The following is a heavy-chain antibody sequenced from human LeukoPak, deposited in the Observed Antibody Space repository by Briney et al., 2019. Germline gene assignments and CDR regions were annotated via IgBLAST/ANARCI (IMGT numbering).Heavy chain of an antibody. V-gene: IGHV3-48*01. J-gene: IGHJ4*02. D-gene: IGHD3-9*01. Sequence: GGSLRLSCAASGFTFSSFSMNWVRQAPGKGLEWVSYISISSSTIFYADSVKGRFTISRDNAKNSLYLQMNSLRAEDTAVYYCARGGPRHYDILTGYYIYWGQGTLVTVSS. CDR2: ISISSSTI. CDR1: GFTFSSFS. CDR3: ARGGPRHYDILTGYYIY.